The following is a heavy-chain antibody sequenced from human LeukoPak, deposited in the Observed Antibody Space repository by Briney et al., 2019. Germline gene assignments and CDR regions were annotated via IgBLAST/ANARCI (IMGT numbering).Heavy chain of an antibody. CDR2: ISYDGSNK. J-gene: IGHJ3*02. CDR1: GFTFSSYA. CDR3: ARDSSGYQNDAFDI. Sequence: GGSLRLSCAASGFTFSSYALHWVRQAPGKGLEWVAVISYDGSNKYYADSVKGRFTISRDNSKNTLYLQMNSLRAEDTAVYYCARDSSGYQNDAFDIWGQGTMVTVSP. D-gene: IGHD3-22*01. V-gene: IGHV3-30-3*01.